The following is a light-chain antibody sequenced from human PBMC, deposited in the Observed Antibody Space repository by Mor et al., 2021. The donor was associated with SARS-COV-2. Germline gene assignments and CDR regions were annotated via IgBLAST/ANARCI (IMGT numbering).Light chain of an antibody. Sequence: ATLSCRASQSVSSSYLAWYQQKPGQAPRLLIYGASSRATGIPDRFSGSGSGTDFTLTISRLEPEDFAVYYCQQYGSSPLTFG. CDR2: GAS. CDR1: QSVSSSY. V-gene: IGKV3-20*01. CDR3: QQYGSSPLT. J-gene: IGKJ2*01.